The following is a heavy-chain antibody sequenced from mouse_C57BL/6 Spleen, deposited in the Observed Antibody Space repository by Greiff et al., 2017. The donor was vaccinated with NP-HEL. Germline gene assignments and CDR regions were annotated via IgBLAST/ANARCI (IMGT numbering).Heavy chain of an antibody. Sequence: VQLKQSGPELVKPGDSVKISCKASGYSFTGYFMNWVMQSHGKSLEWIGRINPYNGDTFYNQKFKGKATLTVDKSSSTAHMELRSLTSEDSAVYYGARGRVRNYAMDYWGQGTSVTVSS. CDR1: GYSFTGYF. D-gene: IGHD2-14*01. CDR3: ARGRVRNYAMDY. CDR2: INPYNGDT. V-gene: IGHV1-20*01. J-gene: IGHJ4*01.